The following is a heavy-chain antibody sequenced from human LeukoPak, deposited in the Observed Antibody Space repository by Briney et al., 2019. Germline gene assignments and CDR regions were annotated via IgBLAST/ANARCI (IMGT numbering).Heavy chain of an antibody. CDR1: GYIFTSYG. CDR3: ARDKEITNNWFDP. V-gene: IGHV1-18*01. CDR2: ISTNDGNT. D-gene: IGHD3-10*01. J-gene: IGHJ5*02. Sequence: GASVMVSCKASGYIFTSYGVSWVRQAPGQGLEWLGWISTNDGNTNYAQKFQDRITMTTDTSTNTAYMELKSLRSDDTAVFYCARDKEITNNWFDPWGQGTLVTVSS.